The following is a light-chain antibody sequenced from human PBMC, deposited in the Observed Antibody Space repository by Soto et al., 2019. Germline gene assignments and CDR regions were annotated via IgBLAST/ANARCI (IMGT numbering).Light chain of an antibody. CDR1: QSISSS. CDR2: DAS. CDR3: QQYNSYSWT. Sequence: DIQMTQSPSTLPASGGDRVTITCRASQSISSSLAWYQQKPGKAPKLLIYDASSLESGVPSRFSGSGSGTEFTLTISSLQPDDFATYYCQQYNSYSWTFGQGTKVDIK. V-gene: IGKV1-5*01. J-gene: IGKJ1*01.